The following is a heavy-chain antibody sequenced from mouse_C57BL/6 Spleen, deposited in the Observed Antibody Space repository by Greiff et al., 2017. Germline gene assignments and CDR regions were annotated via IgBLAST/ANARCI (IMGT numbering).Heavy chain of an antibody. V-gene: IGHV3-1*01. D-gene: IGHD1-1*01. Sequence: EVKLMESGPGMVKPSQSLSLTCTVTGYSITSGYDWHWIRPCPGNKLEWMGYISYSGSTNYNPSLKSRISITHDTSKNHFFLKLNSVTTEDTATYYCASGLLRNYYAMCYWGQGTSVTVSS. CDR2: ISYSGST. J-gene: IGHJ4*01. CDR3: ASGLLRNYYAMCY. CDR1: GYSITSGYD.